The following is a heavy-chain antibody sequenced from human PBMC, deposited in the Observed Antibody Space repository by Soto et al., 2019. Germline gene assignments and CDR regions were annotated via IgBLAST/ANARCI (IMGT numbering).Heavy chain of an antibody. V-gene: IGHV3-23*01. J-gene: IGHJ6*03. D-gene: IGHD3-3*01. Sequence: GGSLRLSCAASGFTFSSYAMSWVRQAPGKGLEWVSAISGSGGSTYYADSVKGRFTISRDNSKNTLYLQMNSLRAEDTAVYYCAKGYYDFWSGYYKYYYYYYMDVWGKGTTVTVSS. CDR3: AKGYYDFWSGYYKYYYYYYMDV. CDR2: ISGSGGST. CDR1: GFTFSSYA.